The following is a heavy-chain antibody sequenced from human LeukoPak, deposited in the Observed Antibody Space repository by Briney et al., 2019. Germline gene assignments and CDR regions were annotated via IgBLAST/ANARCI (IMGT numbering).Heavy chain of an antibody. CDR1: GYTFTGYH. D-gene: IGHD2-2*01. CDR3: ARDQTDCSSTSCHNFHYGMDV. Sequence: ASVKVSCKASGYTFTGYHMHWVRQAPGQGLEWMGRINPNSGDTNYAQKFQGRVTMTRDTSISTAYMELSRLRSDDTAVYYCARDQTDCSSTSCHNFHYGMDVWGQGTTVTVS. J-gene: IGHJ6*02. V-gene: IGHV1-2*06. CDR2: INPNSGDT.